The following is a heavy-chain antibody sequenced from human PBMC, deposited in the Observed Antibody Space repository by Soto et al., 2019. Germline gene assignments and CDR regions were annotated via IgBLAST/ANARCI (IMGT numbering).Heavy chain of an antibody. D-gene: IGHD1-26*01. V-gene: IGHV3-23*01. J-gene: IGHJ3*02. CDR3: AKGGSSGGGSYSLTI. CDR2: ISGSGGST. Sequence: EVQLLESGGGLVQPGGSLRLSCAASGFTFRTYAMNWVRQAPGKGLEWVSGISGSGGSTYYADSVKGRFTISRDNSKNTLSLQMNSLRAEDTAGYYCAKGGSSGGGSYSLTIWGQGTMVTVSS. CDR1: GFTFRTYA.